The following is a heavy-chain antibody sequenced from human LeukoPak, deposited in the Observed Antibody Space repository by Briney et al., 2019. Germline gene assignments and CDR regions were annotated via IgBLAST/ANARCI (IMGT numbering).Heavy chain of an antibody. CDR1: GFTFSNYW. Sequence: GGSLRLSCAASGFTFSNYWMTWVRQAPGNGLEWVANMKEDGSQETYVDSVKGRFTISRDNAKNSLYLQMDNVRAEDTAVYYCARYSYKHDCWGQGTLVTVSS. V-gene: IGHV3-7*01. CDR3: ARYSYKHDC. D-gene: IGHD2-15*01. J-gene: IGHJ4*02. CDR2: MKEDGSQE.